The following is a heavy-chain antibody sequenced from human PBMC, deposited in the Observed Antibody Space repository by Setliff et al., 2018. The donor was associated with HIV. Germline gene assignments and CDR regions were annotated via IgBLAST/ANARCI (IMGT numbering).Heavy chain of an antibody. D-gene: IGHD2-21*01. CDR2: ISSSGTT. V-gene: IGHV4-4*09. Sequence: SETLSLTCVVSDDSFSNYDWTWIRQSPGKALEWIGYISSSGTTNYDPSLRSRVTISMETSNTRFSLWLRSATAADTATYFCARLGRAIDDGGSSLRLDFWGQGMLVTVSS. CDR3: ARLGRAIDDGGSSLRLDF. J-gene: IGHJ4*02. CDR1: DDSFSNYD.